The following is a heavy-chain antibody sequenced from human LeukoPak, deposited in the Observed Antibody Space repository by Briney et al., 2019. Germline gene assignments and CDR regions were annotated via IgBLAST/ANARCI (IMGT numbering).Heavy chain of an antibody. J-gene: IGHJ4*02. CDR3: ARERGRGRDSPWFDY. V-gene: IGHV3-23*01. Sequence: GGSLRLSCAAPGFIFSNYGMNWVRQAPGKGLEWVAAISASGSATSYADSVRGRFTISRDNSKSTTYLQMNSLRAEDTAVYYCARERGRGRDSPWFDYWGQGTLVTVSS. CDR2: ISASGSAT. CDR1: GFIFSNYG. D-gene: IGHD1-26*01.